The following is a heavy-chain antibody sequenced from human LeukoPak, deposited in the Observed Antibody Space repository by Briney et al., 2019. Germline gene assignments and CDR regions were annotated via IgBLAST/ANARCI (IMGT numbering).Heavy chain of an antibody. D-gene: IGHD2-2*01. CDR2: ISASADST. V-gene: IGHV3-23*01. Sequence: GGSLRLSCAASGFSFSSYAMNWVRQAPGKGLEWVSTISASADSTYYADSVKGRVTISRENSKNTRHLQMNSLRAEDTAVYYCAKGGAGYCSSTSCLYYFDYWGQGTPVTVST. J-gene: IGHJ4*02. CDR3: AKGGAGYCSSTSCLYYFDY. CDR1: GFSFSSYA.